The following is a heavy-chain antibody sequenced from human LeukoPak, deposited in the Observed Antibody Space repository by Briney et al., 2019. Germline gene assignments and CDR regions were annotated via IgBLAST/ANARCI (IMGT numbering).Heavy chain of an antibody. J-gene: IGHJ4*02. Sequence: ASVKVSCKASGYTFTSYGISWVRQAPGQGLEWMGWSSAYNGNSNYAQKFQGRVTMTTDTSTSTGYMELRSLRSDDTAVYYCARVHSYCSTTSCLDYWGQGTLVTVSS. CDR1: GYTFTSYG. V-gene: IGHV1-18*01. CDR3: ARVHSYCSTTSCLDY. D-gene: IGHD2-2*01. CDR2: SSAYNGNS.